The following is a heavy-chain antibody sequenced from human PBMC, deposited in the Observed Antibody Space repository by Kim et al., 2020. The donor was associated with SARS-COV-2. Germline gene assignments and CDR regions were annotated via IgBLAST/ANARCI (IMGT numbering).Heavy chain of an antibody. CDR3: AIDRVAVAGYCLDV. CDR1: GFTVSSNY. Sequence: GGSLRLSCAASGFTVSSNYMSWVRQAPGKGLEWVSVIYSGGSTYYAASVKGRCTISRDNSKNTRYLQMNSLRAADTAAYYCAIDRVAVAGYCLDVWGQGT. D-gene: IGHD6-19*01. CDR2: IYSGGST. V-gene: IGHV3-53*01. J-gene: IGHJ6*02.